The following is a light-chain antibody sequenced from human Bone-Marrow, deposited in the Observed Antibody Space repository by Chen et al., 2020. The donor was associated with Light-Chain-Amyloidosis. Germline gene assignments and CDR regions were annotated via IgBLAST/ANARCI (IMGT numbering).Light chain of an antibody. CDR3: QVWDRSSDRPV. J-gene: IGLJ3*02. V-gene: IGLV3-21*02. CDR1: NIGSTS. Sequence: SYLLTQPSSVSVAPGQTATHAWGGNNIGSTSVHWYQQTPGQAPLLGVYDDSDRPSGIPERLSGSNSGNTATLTISRVEAGDEADYYCQVWDRSSDRPVFGGGTKLTVL. CDR2: DDS.